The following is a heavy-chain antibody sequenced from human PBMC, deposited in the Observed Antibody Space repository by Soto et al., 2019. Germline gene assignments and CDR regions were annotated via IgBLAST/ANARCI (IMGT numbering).Heavy chain of an antibody. CDR1: GYPVTAYY. V-gene: IGHV1-2*02. D-gene: IGHD3-3*01. CDR2: INPATGAA. Sequence: QLHLVQSGAVVKKPGASVTVSCSASGYPVTAYYMHWVRQAPGRGLEWMGGINPATGAAKYTQTFQGRVTMTRDTATSTVFMEPSGLESEDTAVFYCARGGGVGVAGSAAFDMWGQGTLVTVSS. CDR3: ARGGGVGVAGSAAFDM. J-gene: IGHJ3*02.